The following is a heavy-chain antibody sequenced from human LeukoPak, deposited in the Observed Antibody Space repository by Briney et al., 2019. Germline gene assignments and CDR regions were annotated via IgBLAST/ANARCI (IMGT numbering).Heavy chain of an antibody. V-gene: IGHV4-30-2*01. D-gene: IGHD2-2*01. CDR1: GGSISSGGYY. CDR2: IYHSGST. J-gene: IGHJ4*02. CDR3: ARVRDCSSSICHYYFDY. Sequence: SETLSLTCTVSGGSISSGGYYWSWIRQPPGKGLEWIGYIYHSGSTYYNPSLKSRVTISVDRSKNQFSMKLSSVTAADTAVYYCARVRDCSSSICHYYFDYWGQGTLVTVSS.